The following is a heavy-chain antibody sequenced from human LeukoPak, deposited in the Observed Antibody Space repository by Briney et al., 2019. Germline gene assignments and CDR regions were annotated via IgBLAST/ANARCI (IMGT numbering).Heavy chain of an antibody. CDR1: GGSMDSFY. J-gene: IGHJ6*04. V-gene: IGHV4-59*01. D-gene: IGHD3-10*01. Sequence: SETPSLTCIVSGGSMDSFYWSWIRQSPGGGLEWIGYIYYSGTTNYNPSLRSRLTISVDTYKNQFSLKLSSVTAADTAVYYCARLARLTLIRGVTGYHSLDVWGKGTKVTVSS. CDR2: IYYSGTT. CDR3: ARLARLTLIRGVTGYHSLDV.